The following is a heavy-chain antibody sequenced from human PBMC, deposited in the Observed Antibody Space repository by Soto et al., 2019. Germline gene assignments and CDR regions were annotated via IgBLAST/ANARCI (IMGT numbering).Heavy chain of an antibody. J-gene: IGHJ6*02. V-gene: IGHV1-69*12. Sequence: QVQLVQSGAEVKRPGSSVKVSCKASGGTFSSFAINWVRQAPGQGLEWMGGIMPIVGSPNYAQKFQGRVTITADESTSAAYMQLGGLRSDDTAVYYCALGNAMDVWGQGNTVTVSS. CDR2: IMPIVGSP. CDR3: ALGNAMDV. CDR1: GGTFSSFA. D-gene: IGHD7-27*01.